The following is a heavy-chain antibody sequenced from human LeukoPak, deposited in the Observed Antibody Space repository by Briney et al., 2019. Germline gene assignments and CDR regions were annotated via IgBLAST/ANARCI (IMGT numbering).Heavy chain of an antibody. J-gene: IGHJ3*02. V-gene: IGHV2-70*11. Sequence: SGPTLLNPPPTLTLTCTFSGFSLSTRGMCVSWIRQPPGKALEWLARIAWDDDKYYSTSLKTRLTISTDTSKNQVILTMTNLDAVYTATYYCARTSGNSDSFDIWGQGTMVTVSS. CDR3: ARTSGNSDSFDI. D-gene: IGHD2/OR15-2a*01. CDR1: GFSLSTRGMC. CDR2: IAWDDDK.